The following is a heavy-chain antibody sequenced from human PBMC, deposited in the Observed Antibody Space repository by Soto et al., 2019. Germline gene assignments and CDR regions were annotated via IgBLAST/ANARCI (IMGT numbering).Heavy chain of an antibody. V-gene: IGHV3-23*01. D-gene: IGHD5-12*01. CDR2: ISGSGGST. CDR3: AKDTQRWLQQYYFDY. J-gene: IGHJ4*02. Sequence: GGSLRLSCAASGFTFSSYAMSWVRQAPGKGLEWVSAISGSGGSTYYADSVKGRFTISRDNSKNTLYLQMNSLRAEDTAVYYCAKDTQRWLQQYYFDYWGQGTLVTVSS. CDR1: GFTFSSYA.